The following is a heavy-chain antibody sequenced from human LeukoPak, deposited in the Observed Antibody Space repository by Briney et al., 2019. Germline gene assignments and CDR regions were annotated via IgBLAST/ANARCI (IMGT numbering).Heavy chain of an antibody. D-gene: IGHD3-22*01. CDR1: GFIVSSNF. CDR3: ATYDTSGYFFAY. V-gene: IGHV3-53*01. Sequence: GGSPRLSCAASGFIVSSNFMSWVRQAPGKGLEALSLIYSDGTTYYADSVKGRFTISRDNSKNTLFLQMNNLGAEDTAEYYCATYDTSGYFFAYWGQGTLVTVSS. J-gene: IGHJ4*02. CDR2: IYSDGTT.